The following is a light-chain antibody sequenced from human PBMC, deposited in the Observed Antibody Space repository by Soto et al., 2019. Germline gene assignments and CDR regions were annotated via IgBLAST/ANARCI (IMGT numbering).Light chain of an antibody. CDR3: QQYHSYSPYT. Sequence: DIQMTQSPSTLSASVGDRVTITCRASQSISSWLAWYQQKPGKAPKLLIYDASSLESGVPSRFSGSGSGTEFTLSISSLQPDDFATYCCQQYHSYSPYTFGQGTKLEIK. V-gene: IGKV1-5*01. J-gene: IGKJ2*01. CDR2: DAS. CDR1: QSISSW.